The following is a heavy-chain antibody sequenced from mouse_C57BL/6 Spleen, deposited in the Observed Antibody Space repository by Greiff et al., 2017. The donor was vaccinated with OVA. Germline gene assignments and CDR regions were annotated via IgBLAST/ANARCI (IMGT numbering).Heavy chain of an antibody. Sequence: QVQLQQPGAELVKPGASVKLSCKASGYTFTSYWMHWVKQRPGQGLEWIGMIHPNSGSTNYNEKFKSKATLTVDKSSSTAYMQLSSLTSEDSAVYYCARDHYGSWYCDVWGTGTTVTVSS. CDR1: GYTFTSYW. D-gene: IGHD1-1*01. J-gene: IGHJ1*03. CDR3: ARDHYGSWYCDV. V-gene: IGHV1-64*01. CDR2: IHPNSGST.